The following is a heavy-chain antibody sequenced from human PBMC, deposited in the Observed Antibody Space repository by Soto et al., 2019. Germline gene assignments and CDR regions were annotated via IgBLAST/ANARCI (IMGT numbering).Heavy chain of an antibody. D-gene: IGHD1-1*01. CDR1: GYSFTSYW. Sequence: GESLKISCKGSGYSFTSYWIGWVRQMPGKGLEWMGIIYPGDSDTRYSPSFQGQVTISADKSISTAYLQWSSLKASDTAVYYCAISRDGYNFLGEGGYFDYWGQGTLVTVSS. CDR3: AISRDGYNFLGEGGYFDY. CDR2: IYPGDSDT. J-gene: IGHJ4*02. V-gene: IGHV5-51*01.